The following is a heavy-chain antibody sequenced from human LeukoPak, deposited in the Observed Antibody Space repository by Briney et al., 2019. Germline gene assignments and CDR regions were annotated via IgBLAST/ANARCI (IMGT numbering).Heavy chain of an antibody. D-gene: IGHD3-9*01. CDR3: AREYYDISTAYYPTAYFLDY. J-gene: IGHJ4*02. V-gene: IGHV3-66*01. CDR2: IDNGEYT. CDR1: GFTVSSNY. Sequence: PGGSLRLSCAASGFTVSSNYMSWVRQAPGKGLEWLSLIDNGEYTYYADAVKGRFTISRDKFKNTLYFQMNSLRAEDTAVYYCAREYYDISTAYYPTAYFLDYWGQGTLVTVSS.